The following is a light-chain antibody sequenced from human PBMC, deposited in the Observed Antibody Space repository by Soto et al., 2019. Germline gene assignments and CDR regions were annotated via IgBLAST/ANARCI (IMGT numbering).Light chain of an antibody. CDR1: SSDVGGYNY. V-gene: IGLV2-11*01. CDR3: CSYAGSYTVV. CDR2: DVS. Sequence: QSVLTQPRSVSGSPGQSVTISCTGTSSDVGGYNYVSWYQQHPGKAPKLMIYDVSKRPSGVPDRFSGSKSGNTASLAISGLQAADEADYYCCSYAGSYTVVFGGGTKLTVL. J-gene: IGLJ2*01.